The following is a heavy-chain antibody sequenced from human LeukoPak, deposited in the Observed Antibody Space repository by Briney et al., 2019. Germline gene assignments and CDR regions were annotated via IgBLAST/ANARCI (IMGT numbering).Heavy chain of an antibody. CDR2: IHSSWIT. D-gene: IGHD5-24*01. Sequence: SDTLSLTCTVSGGSIRGYFWIWLRQPPGKGREWIGYIHSSWITNYNPSLASRVTIPVDRSTNHSSPTLTPVTAADSAAYFCVRHLKMTTTRMAAFDA. V-gene: IGHV4-59*08. J-gene: IGHJ3*01. CDR3: VRHLKMTTTRMAAFDA. CDR1: GGSIRGYF.